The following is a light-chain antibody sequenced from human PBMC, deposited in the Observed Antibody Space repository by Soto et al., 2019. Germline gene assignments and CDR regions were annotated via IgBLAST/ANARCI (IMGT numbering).Light chain of an antibody. CDR2: EVS. CDR1: SSDVGAYTS. V-gene: IGLV2-14*01. J-gene: IGLJ1*01. CDR3: SSYTSDNRDYV. Sequence: QSVRTQPASVSGSPGQSITISGTGTSSDVGAYTSVSWYQQHPGKAPKLIIYEVSNRPPGVSTRFPGSKSASTASLTISGLQAEDEAHYYCSSYTSDNRDYVFGTGTKVTVL.